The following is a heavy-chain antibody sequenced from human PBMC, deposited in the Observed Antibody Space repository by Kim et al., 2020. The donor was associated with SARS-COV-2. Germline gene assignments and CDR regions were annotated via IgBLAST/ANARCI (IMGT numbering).Heavy chain of an antibody. Sequence: GGSLRLSCAASGFTFSTYCMYWVRQAPGKRLECVSRINPDGSNTNYAYSVKGRFTISRDNSKNTLYLQMNSLRGDDTAVYYCARGVMSYVLDVMDPW. CDR2: INPDGSNT. CDR1: GFTFSTYC. CDR3: ARGVMSYVLDVMDP. J-gene: IGHJ5*02. D-gene: IGHD3-10*02. V-gene: IGHV3-74*01.